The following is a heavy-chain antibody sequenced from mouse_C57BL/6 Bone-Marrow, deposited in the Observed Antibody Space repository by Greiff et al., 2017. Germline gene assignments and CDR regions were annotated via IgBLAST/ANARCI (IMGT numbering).Heavy chain of an antibody. D-gene: IGHD4-1*01. CDR2: IYPGDGAT. Sequence: VKLQESGAELVKPGASVKISCKVSGYAFSTYWMNWVKQRPGKGLEWIGRIYPGDGATNYNGKFKGKATLTADKTSSTAYMQLSSLTSEDSAVYFCARDWDYFDYWGQGTTLTVSS. J-gene: IGHJ2*01. CDR1: GYAFSTYW. V-gene: IGHV1-80*01. CDR3: ARDWDYFDY.